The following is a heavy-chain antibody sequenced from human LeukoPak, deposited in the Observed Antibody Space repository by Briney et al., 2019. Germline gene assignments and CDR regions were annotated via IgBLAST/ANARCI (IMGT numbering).Heavy chain of an antibody. D-gene: IGHD6-13*01. Sequence: GGSLRLSCAASGFTFNSYAIHWVRQAPGKGLEWVAVISYDGSNKYYADSVKGRFTISRDNSKNTLYLQMNSLRAEDTAVYYCAKAGSYSSSWYSDYWGQGTLVTVSS. CDR2: ISYDGSNK. CDR1: GFTFNSYA. CDR3: AKAGSYSSSWYSDY. V-gene: IGHV3-30*04. J-gene: IGHJ4*02.